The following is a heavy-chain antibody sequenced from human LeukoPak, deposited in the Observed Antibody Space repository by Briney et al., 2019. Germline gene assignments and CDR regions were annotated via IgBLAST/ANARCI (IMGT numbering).Heavy chain of an antibody. Sequence: GESLKISCKGSGYSFTSYWIGWVRQMPGKGLEWMGIIYPGDSDTRYSPSFQGQVTISADKSISTAYLQWSSLKASDTAMYYCARTRSYGGNSAYYFDYWGQGTLVTVSS. V-gene: IGHV5-51*01. CDR3: ARTRSYGGNSAYYFDY. CDR1: GYSFTSYW. J-gene: IGHJ4*02. D-gene: IGHD4-17*01. CDR2: IYPGDSDT.